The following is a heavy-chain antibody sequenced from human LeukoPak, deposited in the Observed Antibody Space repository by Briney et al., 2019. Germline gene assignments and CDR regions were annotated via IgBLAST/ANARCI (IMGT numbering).Heavy chain of an antibody. V-gene: IGHV3-33*01. J-gene: IGHJ4*02. D-gene: IGHD5-12*01. CDR3: AREVGLPGAFDY. CDR1: GFTFSSYG. CDR2: IWYDGSNK. Sequence: GGSLRLSCAASGFTFSSYGMHWVRQAPGKGLEWVAVIWYDGSNKYHADSVKGRFTISRDNSKNTLYLQMNSLRAEDTAVYYCAREVGLPGAFDYWGQGTLVTVSS.